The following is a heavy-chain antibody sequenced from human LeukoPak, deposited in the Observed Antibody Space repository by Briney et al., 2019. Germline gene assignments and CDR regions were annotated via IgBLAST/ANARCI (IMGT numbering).Heavy chain of an antibody. CDR1: GFTFDDYA. CDR3: AKAGYSYGLVFFDY. Sequence: GGSLRLSCAASGFTFDDYAMHWVRQAPGKGLEWVSGISWNSGSIGYADSVKGRFTISRDNAKNSLYLQMSSLRAEDTALYYCAKAGYSYGLVFFDYWGQGTLVTVSS. D-gene: IGHD5-18*01. CDR2: ISWNSGSI. V-gene: IGHV3-9*01. J-gene: IGHJ4*02.